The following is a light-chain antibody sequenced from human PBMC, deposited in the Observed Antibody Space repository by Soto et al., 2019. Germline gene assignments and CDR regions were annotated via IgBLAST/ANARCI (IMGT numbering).Light chain of an antibody. Sequence: DIQMTQSQSSLSASVGDKVTITCQADEDITNYLNWYQQKPGKAPKLLIYDASNLETGVPSRFSGSGSGTEFTFTITSLQPEDIATYYCQQYDYLPYTFGQGTKLEIK. CDR1: EDITNY. J-gene: IGKJ2*01. V-gene: IGKV1-33*01. CDR2: DAS. CDR3: QQYDYLPYT.